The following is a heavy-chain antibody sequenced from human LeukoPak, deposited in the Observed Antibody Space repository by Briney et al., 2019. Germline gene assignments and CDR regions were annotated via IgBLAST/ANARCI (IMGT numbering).Heavy chain of an antibody. D-gene: IGHD2-21*01. J-gene: IGHJ4*02. V-gene: IGHV3-7*01. Sequence: GGSLRLSCAASGFTFSPYWMSWVRQAPGKGLEWVATINENGRDGYYADSVRGRFSVSRDNAWNSLYLHMSSLRAEDTAVYYCAREYYSSFDYWGKGSLVIVSS. CDR3: AREYYSSFDY. CDR2: INENGRDG. CDR1: GFTFSPYW.